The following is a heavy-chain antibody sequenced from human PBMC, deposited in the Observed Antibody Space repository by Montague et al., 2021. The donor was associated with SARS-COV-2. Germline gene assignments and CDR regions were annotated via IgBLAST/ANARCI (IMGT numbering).Heavy chain of an antibody. CDR1: GFTFSTHA. V-gene: IGHV3-30*04. Sequence: SLRLSCAASGFTFSTHAMHWVRQAPGKGLEWVAAISTDGSNQDFADSVKGHFTISRDNSKNTLYIQMNSLRVDDTAIYYCATRPPYFARPLVPLLDFWGQGTLSSSPQ. D-gene: IGHD2/OR15-2a*01. CDR3: ATRPPYFARPLVPLLDF. CDR2: ISTDGSNQ. J-gene: IGHJ4*02.